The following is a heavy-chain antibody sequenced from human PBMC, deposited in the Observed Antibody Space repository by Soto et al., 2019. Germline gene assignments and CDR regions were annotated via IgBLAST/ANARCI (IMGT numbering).Heavy chain of an antibody. CDR1: GGSTISSDW. Sequence: QVHLQESGPGLVKPSETLSLTCAISGGSTISSDWWTWVRQPPGEGLEWIGEIHRDGVTNYNSSLKSRLTISLDQSRNQFSLSLTSVTAADAAVYFCAGRPEIHPRWGQGILVPVSS. D-gene: IGHD1-26*01. J-gene: IGHJ4*02. CDR2: IHRDGVT. CDR3: AGRPEIHPR. V-gene: IGHV4-4*02.